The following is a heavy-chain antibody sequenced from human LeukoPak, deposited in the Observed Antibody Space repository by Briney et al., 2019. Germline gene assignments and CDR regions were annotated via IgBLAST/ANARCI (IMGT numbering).Heavy chain of an antibody. CDR2: ISTSGGST. Sequence: GGSLRLSCAASGFTFSSYAMSWVRQAPGKGLEWVSTISTSGGSTYYADSVKGRFTISRDNSKSTLSLQMNCLRADDTAVYFCAKHGPPSYSSTWGGDGWFDPWGQGTLVTVSS. CDR1: GFTFSSYA. CDR3: AKHGPPSYSSTWGGDGWFDP. V-gene: IGHV3-23*01. D-gene: IGHD6-13*01. J-gene: IGHJ5*02.